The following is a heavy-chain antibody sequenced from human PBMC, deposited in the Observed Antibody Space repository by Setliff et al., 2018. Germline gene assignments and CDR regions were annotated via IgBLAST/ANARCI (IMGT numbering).Heavy chain of an antibody. V-gene: IGHV4-61*02. J-gene: IGHJ4*02. CDR3: AKEGYYDHFGYYHYYFDF. CDR2: IYTSGST. D-gene: IGHD3-22*01. CDR1: GGSVSSGSYY. Sequence: PSETLSLTCTVSGGSVSSGSYYWSWIRQPARKGLEWIGRIYTSGSTNYNPSLKSRVAISVDTSKNQFSLRLSSVTAADTAVYYCAKEGYYDHFGYYHYYFDFWGQGTLVTVSS.